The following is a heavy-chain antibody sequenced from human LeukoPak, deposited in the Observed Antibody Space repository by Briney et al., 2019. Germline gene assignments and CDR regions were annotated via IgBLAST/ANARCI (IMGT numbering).Heavy chain of an antibody. CDR2: FDPEDGET. Sequence: GASVKVSCKVSGYTLTELSMHWVRQAPGKGLEWMGGFDPEDGETIYAQKFQGRVTMTRDMSTSTVYMELSSLRSEDTAVYYCARDRRQWLQGYMDVWGKGTTVTVSS. V-gene: IGHV1-24*01. D-gene: IGHD6-19*01. CDR3: ARDRRQWLQGYMDV. J-gene: IGHJ6*03. CDR1: GYTLTELS.